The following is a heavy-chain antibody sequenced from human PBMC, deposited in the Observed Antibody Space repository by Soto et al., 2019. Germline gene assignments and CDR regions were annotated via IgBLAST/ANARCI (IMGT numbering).Heavy chain of an antibody. CDR1: GFPFSTSG. D-gene: IGHD3-10*01. V-gene: IGHV3-33*06. CDR3: AKDPSRSYGSGSYRLDY. CDR2: IWYDGSKK. J-gene: IGHJ4*02. Sequence: GGSLGLSCAASGFPFSTSGMHWVRQAPGKGLEWVAVIWYDGSKKYYADSVKGRFNISRDNSKNTLYLQMNSLRDEDTAVYYCAKDPSRSYGSGSYRLDYWGQGTQVTVSS.